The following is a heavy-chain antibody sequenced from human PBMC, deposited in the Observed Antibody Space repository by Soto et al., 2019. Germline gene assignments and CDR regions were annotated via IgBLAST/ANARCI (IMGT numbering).Heavy chain of an antibody. V-gene: IGHV3-23*01. CDR2: MSGSGGTA. J-gene: IGHJ4*02. CDR1: GFTFSSYA. D-gene: IGHD3-3*01. Sequence: EVQLLESGGGLVQPGGSLRLSCAASGFTFSSYAMSWVRQAPGKGLEWVSGMSGSGGTAYYRDSGKGRSTISRDNSKQTLYLQMHSLRAEDTALYYCAKGPIFGVENIYDYWGQGTLVTVSS. CDR3: AKGPIFGVENIYDY.